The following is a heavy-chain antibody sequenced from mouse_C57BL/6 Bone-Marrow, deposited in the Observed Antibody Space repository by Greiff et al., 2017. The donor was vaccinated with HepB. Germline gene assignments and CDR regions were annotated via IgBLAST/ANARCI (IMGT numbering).Heavy chain of an antibody. V-gene: IGHV6-6*01. CDR2: IRNKANNHAT. J-gene: IGHJ1*03. CDR3: TRHYDYDWYFDV. D-gene: IGHD2-4*01. Sequence: EVHLVESGGGLVQPGGSMKLSCAASGFTFSDAWMDWVRQSPEKGLEWVAEIRNKANNHATYYAESVKGRFTISRDDSKSSVYLQMNSLRAEDTGIYYCTRHYDYDWYFDVWGTGTTVTVSS. CDR1: GFTFSDAW.